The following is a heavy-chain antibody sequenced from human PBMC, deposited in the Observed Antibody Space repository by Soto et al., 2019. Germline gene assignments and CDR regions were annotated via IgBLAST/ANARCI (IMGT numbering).Heavy chain of an antibody. CDR3: ARHRGVRFLEWLLSRDYYGMDV. Sequence: GESLKISCKGSGYSFTSYWIGWVRQMPGQGLEWMGIIYPGDSDTRYSPSFQGQVTISADKSISTAYLQWSSLKASDTAMYYCARHRGVRFLEWLLSRDYYGMDVWGQGTTVTVSS. D-gene: IGHD3-3*01. V-gene: IGHV5-51*01. CDR1: GYSFTSYW. J-gene: IGHJ6*02. CDR2: IYPGDSDT.